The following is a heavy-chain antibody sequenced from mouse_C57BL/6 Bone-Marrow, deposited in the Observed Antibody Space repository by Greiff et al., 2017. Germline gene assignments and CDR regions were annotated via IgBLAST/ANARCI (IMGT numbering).Heavy chain of an antibody. J-gene: IGHJ3*01. CDR2: INPSSGYT. V-gene: IGHV1-7*01. CDR3: AGLWPFAY. Sequence: QVQLQQSGAELAQPGASVKLSCKASGYTFTSSSMHWVKQRPGRGLEWIGYINPSSGYTKSNQKFKDKATLTADKSSSAAYMQLSSLTYEDSAVYYCAGLWPFAYWGQGTLVTVSA. CDR1: GYTFTSSS. D-gene: IGHD1-1*02.